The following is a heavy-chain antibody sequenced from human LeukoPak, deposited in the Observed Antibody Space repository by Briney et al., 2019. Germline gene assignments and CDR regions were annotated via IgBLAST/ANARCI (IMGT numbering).Heavy chain of an antibody. J-gene: IGHJ4*02. Sequence: PGGSLRLSCAASGFTVSSNYMSWVRQAPGKGLEWVSVIYSGGSTYYADSVKGRFTISRDNSKNTLYLQMNSLRVEDTAVYYCAREGKYYDILTGSEYYFDYWGQGTLVTVSS. CDR3: AREGKYYDILTGSEYYFDY. CDR2: IYSGGST. V-gene: IGHV3-53*01. D-gene: IGHD3-9*01. CDR1: GFTVSSNY.